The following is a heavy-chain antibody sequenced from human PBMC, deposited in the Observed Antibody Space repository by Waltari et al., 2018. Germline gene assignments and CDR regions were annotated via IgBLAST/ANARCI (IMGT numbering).Heavy chain of an antibody. Sequence: QVQLQESGPGLVKPSQTLSLTCTVSGGSISRGSYYWSGIRQPAGKGLEWIGRIYTSGSTNYNPSLKSRVTISVDTSKNQFSLKLSSVTAADTAVYYCARGGDIVVVPAAIEGWFDPWGQGTLVTVSS. CDR1: GGSISRGSYY. V-gene: IGHV4-61*02. CDR2: IYTSGST. D-gene: IGHD2-2*01. CDR3: ARGGDIVVVPAAIEGWFDP. J-gene: IGHJ5*02.